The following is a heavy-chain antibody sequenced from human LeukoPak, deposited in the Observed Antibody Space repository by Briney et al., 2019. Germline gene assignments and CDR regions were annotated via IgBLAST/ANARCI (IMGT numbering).Heavy chain of an antibody. CDR2: IYYSGST. V-gene: IGHV4-59*08. Sequence: KPSETLSLTCTLSGGSITIQYGSWIRPPPGEGREWNGYIYYSGSTNYNPSLKSLVTISVDTSKNQFSRKLSSVAAADTAVYYCARHHRQWLGSDAFDIWGQGTMVTVSS. J-gene: IGHJ3*02. D-gene: IGHD6-19*01. CDR3: ARHHRQWLGSDAFDI. CDR1: GGSITIQY.